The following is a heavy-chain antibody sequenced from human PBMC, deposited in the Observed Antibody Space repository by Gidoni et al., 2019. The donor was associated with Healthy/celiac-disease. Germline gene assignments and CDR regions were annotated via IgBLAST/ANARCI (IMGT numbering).Heavy chain of an antibody. Sequence: EVPLVESGGGLVKPGGSLRLSCAASGLTFSNAWMSWGRQAPGKGLEWVGRIKSKTDGGTTDYAAPVKGRFTISRDYSKNTLYLQMNSLKTEDTAVYYCTTGPYYDILTGLDYWGQGTLVTVSS. CDR3: TTGPYYDILTGLDY. CDR2: IKSKTDGGTT. CDR1: GLTFSNAW. J-gene: IGHJ4*02. V-gene: IGHV3-15*01. D-gene: IGHD3-9*01.